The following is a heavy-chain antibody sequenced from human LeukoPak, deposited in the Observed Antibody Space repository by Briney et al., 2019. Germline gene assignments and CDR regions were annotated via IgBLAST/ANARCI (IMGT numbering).Heavy chain of an antibody. CDR1: GFTFSSYA. D-gene: IGHD1-26*01. CDR2: IYSGGST. Sequence: GSLRLSCAASGFTFSSYAMSWVRQAPGKGLECVSVIYSGGSTYYADSVKGRFTISRDNSKNTLYLQMNSLRAEDTAVYYCAKVGATSGYWGQGTLVTVSS. CDR3: AKVGATSGY. V-gene: IGHV3-23*03. J-gene: IGHJ4*02.